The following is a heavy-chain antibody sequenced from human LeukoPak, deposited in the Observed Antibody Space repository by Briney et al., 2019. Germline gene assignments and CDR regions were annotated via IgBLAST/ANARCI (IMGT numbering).Heavy chain of an antibody. CDR2: IYTSGST. Sequence: SETLSLTCTVSGGSISSYYWSWIRQPPGKGLEWIGRIYTSGSTNYNPSLKSRVTMSVDTSKNQFSLKLSSVTAADTAVYYCARDNYYGSGSYYGPYWFDPWGQGTLVTVSS. V-gene: IGHV4-4*07. D-gene: IGHD3-10*01. CDR1: GGSISSYY. CDR3: ARDNYYGSGSYYGPYWFDP. J-gene: IGHJ5*02.